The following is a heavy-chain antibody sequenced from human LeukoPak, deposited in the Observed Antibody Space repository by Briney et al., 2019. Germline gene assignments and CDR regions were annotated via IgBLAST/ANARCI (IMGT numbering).Heavy chain of an antibody. CDR2: INHSGST. CDR1: GGSFRGYY. Sequence: SETLSLTCAVYGGSFRGYYWSWIRQPPGKGLEWIGEINHSGSTNYNPSLKSRVTISVDTSKNQFSLKLSSVTAADTAVYYCARGKLRGIPFDYWGQGTLVTVSS. CDR3: ARGKLRGIPFDY. J-gene: IGHJ4*02. V-gene: IGHV4-34*01. D-gene: IGHD3-10*01.